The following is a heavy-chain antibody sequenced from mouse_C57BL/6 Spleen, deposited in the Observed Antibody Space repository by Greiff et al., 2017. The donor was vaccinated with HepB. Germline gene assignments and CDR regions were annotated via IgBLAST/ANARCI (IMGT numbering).Heavy chain of an antibody. J-gene: IGHJ3*01. CDR2: IDPENGDT. CDR1: GFNIKDDY. D-gene: IGHD1-1*01. CDR3: TTGNYGSSYDFAY. Sequence: VQLQQSGAELVRPGASVKLSCTASGFNIKDDYMHWVKQRPEQGLEWIGWIDPENGDTEYASKFQGKATITADTSSNTAYLPLSSLTSEDTAVYYCTTGNYGSSYDFAYWGQGTLVTVSA. V-gene: IGHV14-4*01.